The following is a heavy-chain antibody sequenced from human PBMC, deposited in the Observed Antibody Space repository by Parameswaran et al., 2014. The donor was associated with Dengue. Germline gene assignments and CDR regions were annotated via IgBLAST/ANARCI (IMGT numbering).Heavy chain of an antibody. Sequence: VRQMPGKGLEWVSAISGSGGSTYYADSVKGRFTISRDNSKNTLYLQMNSLRAEDTAVYYCAKDPAGYYYGSGTVGAGFDPWGQGTLVTVSS. V-gene: IGHV3-23*01. J-gene: IGHJ5*02. CDR3: AKDPAGYYYGSGTVGAGFDP. D-gene: IGHD3-10*01. CDR2: ISGSGGST.